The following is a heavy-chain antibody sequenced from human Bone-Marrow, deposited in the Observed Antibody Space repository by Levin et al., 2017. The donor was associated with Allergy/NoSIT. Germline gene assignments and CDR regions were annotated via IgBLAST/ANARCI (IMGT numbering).Heavy chain of an antibody. D-gene: IGHD1-26*01. CDR1: GFTFDDFP. J-gene: IGHJ3*02. CDR2: INWNGGST. Sequence: QSGGSLRLSCAASGFTFDDFPMSWVRQVPGKGLEWVSGINWNGGSTGYADSVKGRFTISRDNVKNSLYLQMISVRAEDTALYYCARTRGLSGSHGTDAFDIWGQGTMVTVSS. V-gene: IGHV3-20*04. CDR3: ARTRGLSGSHGTDAFDI.